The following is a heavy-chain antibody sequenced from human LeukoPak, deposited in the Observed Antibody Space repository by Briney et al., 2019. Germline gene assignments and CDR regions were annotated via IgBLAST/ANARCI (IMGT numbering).Heavy chain of an antibody. J-gene: IGHJ4*02. D-gene: IGHD6-19*01. CDR2: ISYDGSNK. Sequence: QSGGSLRLSCAASGFTFSSYGMHWVRQAPGKGLEWVAVISYDGSNKYYADSVKGRFTSSRDNSKNTLYLQMNSLRAEDTAVYYCAKDGAVAGPEYYFDYWGQGTLVTVSS. CDR1: GFTFSSYG. CDR3: AKDGAVAGPEYYFDY. V-gene: IGHV3-30*18.